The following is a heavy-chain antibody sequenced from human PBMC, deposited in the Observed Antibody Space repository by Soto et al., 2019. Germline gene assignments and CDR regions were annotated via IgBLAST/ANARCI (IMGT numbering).Heavy chain of an antibody. CDR2: ITDTSSRI. CDR3: AKDLKFPGV. J-gene: IGHJ2*01. Sequence: ERQLLESGGGLVQPGGALRLSCVGSGFTFRDSAMTWVRQAPVKGLEWVSAITDTSSRIYYADAVRGRFTISRDNSKDTVYLQMNSLRVEDTAMYYCAKDLKFPGVWGRGTLVTVSA. V-gene: IGHV3-23*01. D-gene: IGHD4-17*01. CDR1: GFTFRDSA.